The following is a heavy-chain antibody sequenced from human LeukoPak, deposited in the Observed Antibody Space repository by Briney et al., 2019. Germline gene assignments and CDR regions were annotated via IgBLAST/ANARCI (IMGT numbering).Heavy chain of an antibody. CDR2: IYHSGVT. J-gene: IGHJ4*02. CDR1: GYSISSDFF. CDR3: ARLRTGFYGHY. D-gene: IGHD3/OR15-3a*01. Sequence: PSETLSLTCAVSGYSISSDFFWGCSRQPPGKGLEWIGNIYHSGVTNYNPSLKSRVTISVDTSKNQFSLQLSFVTAADTAVYYCARLRTGFYGHYWGQGTLVTVSS. V-gene: IGHV4-38-2*01.